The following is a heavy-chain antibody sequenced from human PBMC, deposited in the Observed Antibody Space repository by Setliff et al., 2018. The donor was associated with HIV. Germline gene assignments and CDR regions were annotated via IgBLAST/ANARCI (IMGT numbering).Heavy chain of an antibody. V-gene: IGHV1-69*06. Sequence: SVKVSCKASGGTFSSYDISWVRQAPGQGLEWMGRIIPIFGTANYAQKFQGRVTITADKSTSTAYMELSGLRSEDTAVYYCARDIVVVPAAAVRNYYYYMDVWGKGTTVTVSS. CDR2: IIPIFGTA. CDR3: ARDIVVVPAAAVRNYYYYMDV. D-gene: IGHD2-2*01. CDR1: GGTFSSYD. J-gene: IGHJ6*03.